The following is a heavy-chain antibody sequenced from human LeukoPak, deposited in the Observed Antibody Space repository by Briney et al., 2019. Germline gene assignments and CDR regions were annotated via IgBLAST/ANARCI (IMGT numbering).Heavy chain of an antibody. CDR2: ISGSGGST. D-gene: IGHD3-16*01. V-gene: IGHV3-23*01. Sequence: GGSLRLSCAASGFTFSSYGMSWVRQAPGKGLEWVSAISGSGGSTYYADSVKGRFTISRDNSKNTLYPQMNSLRAEDTAVYYCAKGASGVWGSYCHYYFDYWGQGTLVTVSS. CDR1: GFTFSSYG. J-gene: IGHJ4*02. CDR3: AKGASGVWGSYCHYYFDY.